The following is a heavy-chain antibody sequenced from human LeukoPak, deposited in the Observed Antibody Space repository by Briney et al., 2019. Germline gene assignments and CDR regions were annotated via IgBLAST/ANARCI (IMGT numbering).Heavy chain of an antibody. D-gene: IGHD6-13*01. CDR2: IIPIFGTA. Sequence: ASVKVSCKASGYTFTSYGISWVRQAPGQGLEWMGGIIPIFGTANYAQKFQGRVTITADESTSTAYMELSSLRSEDTAVYYCARDWVAAAGTLSYYYYGMDVWGKGTTVTVSS. J-gene: IGHJ6*04. CDR3: ARDWVAAAGTLSYYYYGMDV. V-gene: IGHV1-69*13. CDR1: GYTFTSYG.